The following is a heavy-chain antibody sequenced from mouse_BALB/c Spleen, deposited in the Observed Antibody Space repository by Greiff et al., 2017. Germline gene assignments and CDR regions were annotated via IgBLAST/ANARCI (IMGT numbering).Heavy chain of an antibody. CDR3: ARGDDYDFAMDY. CDR2: IYPGNVNT. Sequence: QVHVKQSGPELVKPGASVRISCKASGYTFTSYYIHWVKQRPGQGLEWIGWIYPGNVNTKYNEKFKGKATLTADKSSSTAYMQLSSLTSEDSAVYFCARGDDYDFAMDYWGQGTSVTVSS. CDR1: GYTFTSYY. D-gene: IGHD2-4*01. V-gene: IGHV1S56*01. J-gene: IGHJ4*01.